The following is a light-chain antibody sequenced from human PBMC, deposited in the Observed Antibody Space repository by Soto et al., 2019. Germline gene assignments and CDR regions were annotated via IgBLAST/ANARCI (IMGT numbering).Light chain of an antibody. CDR2: DAS. CDR1: QSVSNY. Sequence: EILFTRAPTTLSFSPGERDTLSFKASQSVSNYLAWYQQKPGQAPRLLLYDASNRATGIPARFSGSESGTDFALTIRSLEPADFSVYYGQQRSNWPPWTFGQGTKVDIK. V-gene: IGKV3-11*01. CDR3: QQRSNWPPWT. J-gene: IGKJ1*01.